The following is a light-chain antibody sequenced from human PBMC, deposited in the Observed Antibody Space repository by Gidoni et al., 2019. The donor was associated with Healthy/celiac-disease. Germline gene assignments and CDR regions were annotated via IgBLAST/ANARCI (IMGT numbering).Light chain of an antibody. CDR3: QQRNT. J-gene: IGKJ2*01. Sequence: IVFTQSPATLSLSPGESATLSCRASQSVSSYLAWYQQKPGQAPRLLIYDASNRATGIPARFSGSGSGTDFTLTISSLEPEDFAVYYCQQRNTFGQGTKLEIK. CDR1: QSVSSY. V-gene: IGKV3-11*01. CDR2: DAS.